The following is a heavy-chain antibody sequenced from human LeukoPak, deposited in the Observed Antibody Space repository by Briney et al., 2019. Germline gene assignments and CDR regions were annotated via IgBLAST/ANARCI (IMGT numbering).Heavy chain of an antibody. Sequence: PSETLSLTCTVSGGSISSYYWSWIRQPPGKGLEWIGYIYYGGSTNYNPSLKSRVTISVDTSKNQFSLKLSSVTAADTAVYYCARAYGSGSAAFDYWGQRTLVTVSS. V-gene: IGHV4-59*01. J-gene: IGHJ4*02. D-gene: IGHD3-10*01. CDR1: GGSISSYY. CDR2: IYYGGST. CDR3: ARAYGSGSAAFDY.